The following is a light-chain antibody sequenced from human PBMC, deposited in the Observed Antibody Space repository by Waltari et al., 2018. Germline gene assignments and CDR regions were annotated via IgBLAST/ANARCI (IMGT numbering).Light chain of an antibody. V-gene: IGLV4-69*01. Sequence: QLVLIQSPSASASLGASVNSTCTPRIGHSCNAIPWLNQQPEKGPRYLMKVNSDGSHSKGDEIPDRFSGSTSGAERYLTISSVQPEDEADYYCQTGGHGTWVFGGGTKLTVL. CDR1: IGHSCNA. J-gene: IGLJ3*02. CDR2: VNSDGSH. CDR3: QTGGHGTWV.